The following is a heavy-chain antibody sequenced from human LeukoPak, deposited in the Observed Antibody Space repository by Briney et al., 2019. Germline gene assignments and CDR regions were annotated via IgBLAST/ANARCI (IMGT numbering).Heavy chain of an antibody. CDR3: AKRDYGSENYFGACDI. D-gene: IGHD3-10*01. Sequence: PGGSLRLSCAASGFTFSSYAMNWVRQAPGKGLEWVSTISHNGGTTYHADSVKGRFTISRDNSKNTLYLQMNSLRAEDTAVYYCAKRDYGSENYFGACDIWGQGKMVTVSS. J-gene: IGHJ3*02. CDR1: GFTFSSYA. V-gene: IGHV3-23*01. CDR2: ISHNGGTT.